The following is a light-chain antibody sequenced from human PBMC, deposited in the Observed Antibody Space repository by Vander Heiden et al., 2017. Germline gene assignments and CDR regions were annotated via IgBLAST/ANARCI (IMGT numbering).Light chain of an antibody. Sequence: DIQLTQSPSSLSAYVGVRVTITCRASQNIGIYVNLYQQKPGKAPKLLIYAASSLQSGVPSSFSGSGSGTDITLTSSILQPEDFATYYCQESYSTPTFGPGTKVDIK. J-gene: IGKJ3*01. CDR3: QESYSTPT. CDR1: QNIGIY. V-gene: IGKV1-39*01. CDR2: AAS.